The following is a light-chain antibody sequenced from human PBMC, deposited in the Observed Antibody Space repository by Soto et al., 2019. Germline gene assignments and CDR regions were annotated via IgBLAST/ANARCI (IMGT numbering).Light chain of an antibody. CDR3: QQSHPTWT. CDR1: QSISSW. V-gene: IGKV1-5*03. Sequence: DIQMTQSPSTLCASVGDRVTITCRASQSISSWLAWYQQKPGKAPKLLIYKASSLESGVPSRFSGSGSGTEFTLTISSLQPDDFATYYCQQSHPTWTFGQGTKVDIK. J-gene: IGKJ1*01. CDR2: KAS.